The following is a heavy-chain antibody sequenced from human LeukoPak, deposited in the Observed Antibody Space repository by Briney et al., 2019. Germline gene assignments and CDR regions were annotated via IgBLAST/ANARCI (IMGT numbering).Heavy chain of an antibody. Sequence: GGSLRLSCAAPGFTFSSYAMHWVRQAPGKGLEWVAVISYDGSNKYYADSVKGRFTISRDNSKNTLYLQMNSLRAEDTAVYYCARAVRQRNPTQFQNYGDYVGYFDYWGQGTLVTVSS. V-gene: IGHV3-30-3*01. CDR2: ISYDGSNK. J-gene: IGHJ4*02. D-gene: IGHD4-17*01. CDR1: GFTFSSYA. CDR3: ARAVRQRNPTQFQNYGDYVGYFDY.